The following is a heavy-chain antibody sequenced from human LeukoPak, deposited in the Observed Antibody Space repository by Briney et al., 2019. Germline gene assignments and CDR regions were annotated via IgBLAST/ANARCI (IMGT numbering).Heavy chain of an antibody. CDR3: ARAQDGYNSYYFDY. CDR2: ISSSSSYI. V-gene: IGHV3-21*04. Sequence: GGSLRLSCAASGFTVSSNYMSWVRQAPGKGLEWVSSISSSSSYIYYADSVKGRFTISRDNAKNSLYLQMNSLRAEDTAVYYCARAQDGYNSYYFDYWGQGTLVTVSS. J-gene: IGHJ4*02. CDR1: GFTVSSNY. D-gene: IGHD5-24*01.